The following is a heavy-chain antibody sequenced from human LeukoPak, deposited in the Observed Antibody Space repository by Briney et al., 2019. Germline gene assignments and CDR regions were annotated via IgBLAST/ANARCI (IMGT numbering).Heavy chain of an antibody. CDR3: ASIVIAAAGPTTTDY. V-gene: IGHV4-39*07. CDR1: GGSISSSSYY. Sequence: SETLSLTCTVSGGSISSSSYYWGWIRQPPGKGLEWIGSIYYSGSTYYNPSLKSRVIISVDTSKNQFSLKLSSVTAADTAVYYCASIVIAAAGPTTTDYWGQGTLVTVSS. J-gene: IGHJ4*02. D-gene: IGHD6-13*01. CDR2: IYYSGST.